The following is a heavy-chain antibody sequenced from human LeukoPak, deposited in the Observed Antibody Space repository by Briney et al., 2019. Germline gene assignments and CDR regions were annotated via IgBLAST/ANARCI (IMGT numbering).Heavy chain of an antibody. Sequence: GASVKVSCKASGGTFKNNALNWVRQAPGQGLEWIGGITPLFGSEHYAQRFQGRVTITTDESTSTAYMELSSLTSEDTAVYFCARGRLMVTGFDLWGQGTMVTVSS. D-gene: IGHD2-8*01. V-gene: IGHV1-69*05. CDR1: GGTFKNNA. CDR2: ITPLFGSE. CDR3: ARGRLMVTGFDL. J-gene: IGHJ3*01.